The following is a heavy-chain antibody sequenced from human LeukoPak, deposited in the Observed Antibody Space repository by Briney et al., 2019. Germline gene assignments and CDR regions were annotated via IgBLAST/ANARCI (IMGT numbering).Heavy chain of an antibody. D-gene: IGHD4-17*01. CDR1: GGSISSGSYY. J-gene: IGHJ4*02. V-gene: IGHV4-61*02. CDR3: ARGRPTVTTDY. CDR2: IYTSGST. Sequence: SQTLSLTCTVSGGSISSGSYYWSWIRQPAGKGLEWIGRIYTSGSTNYNPSLKSRVTISVDTSKNQFSLKLSSVTAADTAVYYCARGRPTVTTDYWGQGTLVTVSS.